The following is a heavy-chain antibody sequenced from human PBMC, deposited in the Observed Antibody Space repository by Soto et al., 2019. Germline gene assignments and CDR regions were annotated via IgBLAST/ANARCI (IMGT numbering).Heavy chain of an antibody. CDR3: ARHGYY. CDR2: IYYGGRS. V-gene: IGHV4-39*01. J-gene: IGHJ4*02. CDR1: GVPISSSSYY. Sequence: ETLPLSCAVSGVPISSSSYYWGWMRQPPGKGLEWIGTIYYGGRSYSNPSLKRRLPISLDTAKNQFSLTLASVTDADTAVYYCARHGYYWGQGTLVTVSS.